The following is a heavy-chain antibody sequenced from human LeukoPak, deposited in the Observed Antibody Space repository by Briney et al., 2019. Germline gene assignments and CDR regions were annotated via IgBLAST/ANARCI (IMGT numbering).Heavy chain of an antibody. Sequence: PGRSLRLSCAASGFTFSSYGMHWVRQAPGKGLEWVAVIWYDGSNKYYADSVKGRFTISRDNSKNTLYLQMNSLRAEDTAVYYCAKARASYSSSSVTDYWGQGTLVTVSS. CDR3: AKARASYSSSSVTDY. D-gene: IGHD6-6*01. CDR2: IWYDGSNK. CDR1: GFTFSSYG. J-gene: IGHJ4*02. V-gene: IGHV3-33*06.